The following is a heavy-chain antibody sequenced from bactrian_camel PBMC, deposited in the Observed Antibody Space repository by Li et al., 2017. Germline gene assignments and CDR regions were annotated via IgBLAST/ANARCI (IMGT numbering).Heavy chain of an antibody. CDR3: TTWTTGWASDY. V-gene: IGHV3S63*01. Sequence: VQLVESGGGLVQAGGSLRPSCTVSGLTFDDTAMGWFRQAPGKEREGVARLYSGGRNPYYADSVRGRFTISRDNAKNTLYLQMNSLKSEDTALYYCTTWTTGWASDYWGQGTQVTVS. CDR1: GLTFDDTA. CDR2: LYSGGRNP. D-gene: IGHD5*01. J-gene: IGHJ4*01.